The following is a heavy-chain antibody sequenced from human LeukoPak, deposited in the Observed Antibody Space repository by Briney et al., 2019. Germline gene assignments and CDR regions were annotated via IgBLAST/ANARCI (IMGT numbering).Heavy chain of an antibody. J-gene: IGHJ5*02. CDR3: ARHGCSSTSCYLGRFDP. Sequence: GESLKISCKCSGYSFTSYWISWVRQMPGKGLEWMGRIGPSDSYTNYSPSFQGHVTISADKSISTAYLQWSSLKASHTAMYYCARHGCSSTSCYLGRFDPWGQGTLVTVSS. V-gene: IGHV5-10-1*01. CDR2: IGPSDSYT. CDR1: GYSFTSYW. D-gene: IGHD2-2*01.